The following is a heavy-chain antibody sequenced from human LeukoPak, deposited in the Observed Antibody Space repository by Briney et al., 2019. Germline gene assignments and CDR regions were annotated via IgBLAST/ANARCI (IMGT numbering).Heavy chain of an antibody. CDR3: AELGITMIGGV. J-gene: IGHJ6*04. D-gene: IGHD3-10*02. V-gene: IGHV3-21*01. CDR2: ISSGGMWI. CDR1: GFTFSSYS. Sequence: GGSLRLSCAASGFTFSSYSMNWVRQAPGKGLEWVSSISSGGMWIYYADSVKGRFTISRDNAKNSLYLQMNSLRAEDTAVYYCAELGITMIGGVWGRGTTVTISS.